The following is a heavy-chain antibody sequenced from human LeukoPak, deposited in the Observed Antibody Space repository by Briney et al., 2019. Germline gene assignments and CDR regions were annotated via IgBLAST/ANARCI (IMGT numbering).Heavy chain of an antibody. D-gene: IGHD3-10*01. CDR2: INHSGST. V-gene: IGHV4-39*07. CDR3: ARRSRVPHSYYYYMDV. CDR1: GGSISSSSYY. Sequence: SETLSLTCTVSGGSISSSSYYWGWIRQPPGKGLEWIGEINHSGSTNYNPSLKSRVTISVDTSKNQFSLKLSSVTAADTAVYYCARRSRVPHSYYYYMDVWGKGTTVTVSS. J-gene: IGHJ6*03.